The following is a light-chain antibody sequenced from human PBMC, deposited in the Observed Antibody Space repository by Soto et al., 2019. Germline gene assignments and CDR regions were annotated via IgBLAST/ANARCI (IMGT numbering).Light chain of an antibody. CDR2: KAS. CDR1: QSISSW. CDR3: QQYNSYLIT. V-gene: IGKV1-5*03. J-gene: IGKJ5*01. Sequence: DIQMTQSPSTLSASVGDRVTITCRASQSISSWLAWYQQKPGKAPKLLIYKASSLESGVPSRFSGSGSGTEFTLTISSLQPDDFATYYCQQYNSYLITFGQGTRLKI.